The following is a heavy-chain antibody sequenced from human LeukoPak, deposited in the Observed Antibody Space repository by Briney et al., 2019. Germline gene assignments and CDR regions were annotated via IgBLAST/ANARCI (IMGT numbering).Heavy chain of an antibody. CDR2: INHSGST. CDR1: GGSFSGYY. V-gene: IGHV4-34*01. D-gene: IGHD4-17*01. J-gene: IGHJ5*02. Sequence: SETLSLTSAVYGGSFSGYYWSWIRQPPGKGLEWIGEINHSGSTNYNPSLKSRVTISVDTSKNQFSLKLSSVTAADTAVYYCARGSNDYGDYGGVWFDPWGQGTLVTVSS. CDR3: ARGSNDYGDYGGVWFDP.